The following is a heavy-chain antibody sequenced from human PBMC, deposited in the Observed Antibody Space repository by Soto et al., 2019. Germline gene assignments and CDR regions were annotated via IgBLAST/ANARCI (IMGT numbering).Heavy chain of an antibody. J-gene: IGHJ4*02. D-gene: IGHD6-6*01. CDR3: ARSIAARRFDY. V-gene: IGHV4-59*01. Sequence: SETLSLTCTVSGGSISSYYWSWIRQPPGKGLEWIGYIYYSGSTNYNPSLKSRVTISVDTSKNQFSLKLSSVTAADTAVYYCARSIAARRFDYWGQGTLVTVS. CDR2: IYYSGST. CDR1: GGSISSYY.